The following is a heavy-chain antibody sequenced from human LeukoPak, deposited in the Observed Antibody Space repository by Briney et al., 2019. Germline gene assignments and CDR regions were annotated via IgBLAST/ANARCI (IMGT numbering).Heavy chain of an antibody. J-gene: IGHJ4*02. D-gene: IGHD1-26*01. V-gene: IGHV3-48*03. CDR2: ISSSGSTI. Sequence: GGSLRLSCAASGFTFSSYEMNWVRQAPGKGLEWVSYISSSGSTIYYADSVKGRFTISRDNAKNSLYLNMNSIRAEDTALYYCARGQAWEAVGHLDYWGQGTLVTVSS. CDR3: ARGQAWEAVGHLDY. CDR1: GFTFSSYE.